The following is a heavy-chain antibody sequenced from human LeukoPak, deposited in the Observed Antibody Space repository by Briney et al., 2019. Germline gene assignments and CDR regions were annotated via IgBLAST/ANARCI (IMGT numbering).Heavy chain of an antibody. CDR3: ERVLRSYGDSHALEFFQH. Sequence: SDTLSLTCTVSGGSISSGGYYWSWIRQHPGKGLEWIEYIYYSASTNYNPALKRRVTISVDTSKNQFSPKLRSVTAADTAVYYCERVLRSYGDSHALEFFQHWGQGTLVTVSS. CDR1: GGSISSGGYY. J-gene: IGHJ1*01. CDR2: IYYSAST. D-gene: IGHD4-17*01. V-gene: IGHV4-31*03.